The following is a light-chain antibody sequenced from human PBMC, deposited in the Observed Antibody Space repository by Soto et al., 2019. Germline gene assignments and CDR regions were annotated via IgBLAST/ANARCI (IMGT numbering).Light chain of an antibody. CDR1: SSDIGNYNY. CDR3: CSYAGSFIFV. J-gene: IGLJ1*01. Sequence: QSALTQPASVSGSPGLSITISCTGTSSDIGNYNYVSWYQQYPGKAPKLIIYDVSKRPSGIPDRFFGSKFGNTASLTISGLQAEDEADYYCCSYAGSFIFVFGTGTKSPS. V-gene: IGLV2-11*01. CDR2: DVS.